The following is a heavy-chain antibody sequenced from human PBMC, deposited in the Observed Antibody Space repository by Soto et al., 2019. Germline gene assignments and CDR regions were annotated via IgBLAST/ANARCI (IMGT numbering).Heavy chain of an antibody. V-gene: IGHV1-8*01. CDR3: VRGLEWLRNY. Sequence: QVQLVQSGAEVKKPGASVKVSCKATGYTFTTYDINWVRQATGQGLEWMGWMNPNSGDTGYAQKFQGRVTMTGDTSISTAYMELSTLMSEDTAVYYCVRGLEWLRNYWGQGTLVTVSS. J-gene: IGHJ4*02. D-gene: IGHD5-12*01. CDR1: GYTFTTYD. CDR2: MNPNSGDT.